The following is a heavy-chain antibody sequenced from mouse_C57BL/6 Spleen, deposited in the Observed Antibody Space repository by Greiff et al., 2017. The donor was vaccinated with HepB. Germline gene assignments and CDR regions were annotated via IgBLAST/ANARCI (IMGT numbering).Heavy chain of an antibody. CDR2: NYPGSGST. V-gene: IGHV1-55*01. D-gene: IGHD2-3*01. Sequence: VQLQQPGAELVKPGASVKMSCKASGYTFTSYWITWVKQRPRQGLEWIGDNYPGSGSTNYNEKFKSKATLTVDTSSSTAYMQLSSLTSEDSAVYYCARGGIYDGAWFAYWGQGTLVTVSA. CDR3: ARGGIYDGAWFAY. CDR1: GYTFTSYW. J-gene: IGHJ3*01.